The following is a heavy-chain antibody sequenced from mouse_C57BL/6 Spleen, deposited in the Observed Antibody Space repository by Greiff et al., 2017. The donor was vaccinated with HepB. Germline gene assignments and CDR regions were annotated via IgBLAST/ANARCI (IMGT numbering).Heavy chain of an antibody. CDR2: IYPRSGST. J-gene: IGHJ3*01. CDR3: ARTPFAY. Sequence: QVQLQQSGAELARPGASVKLSCKASGYTFTSYGISWVKQRTGQGLEWIGEIYPRSGSTNYNEKFKSKATLTVDKSSSTAYMQLSSLTSEDSAVYYCARTPFAYWGQGTLVTVSA. V-gene: IGHV1-81*01. CDR1: GYTFTSYG.